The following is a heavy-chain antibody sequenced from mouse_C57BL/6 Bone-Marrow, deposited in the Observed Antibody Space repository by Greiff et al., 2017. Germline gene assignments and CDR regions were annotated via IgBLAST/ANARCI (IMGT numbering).Heavy chain of an antibody. CDR3: ARNRHYVDWYFDV. Sequence: QVQLQQSGPGLVQPSQSLSITCTVSGFSLTSYGVHWVRQSPGKGLEWLGVIWSGGSTDYNAAFISRLSISKDNSKSQVFFKMNSLQADDTAIYYCARNRHYVDWYFDVWGTGTTVTVSS. CDR2: IWSGGST. CDR1: GFSLTSYG. J-gene: IGHJ1*03. V-gene: IGHV2-2*01. D-gene: IGHD1-2*01.